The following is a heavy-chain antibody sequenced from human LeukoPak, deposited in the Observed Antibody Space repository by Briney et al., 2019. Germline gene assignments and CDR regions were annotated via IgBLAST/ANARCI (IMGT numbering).Heavy chain of an antibody. Sequence: ASVKVSCKASGYTFTGYYMHWVRQATGQGLEWMGWMNPNSGNTGYAQKFQGRVTMTRNTSISTAYMELSSLRSEDTAVYYCARGRTSSGYTPDYWGQGTLVTVSS. D-gene: IGHD3-22*01. CDR3: ARGRTSSGYTPDY. J-gene: IGHJ4*02. V-gene: IGHV1-8*02. CDR2: MNPNSGNT. CDR1: GYTFTGYY.